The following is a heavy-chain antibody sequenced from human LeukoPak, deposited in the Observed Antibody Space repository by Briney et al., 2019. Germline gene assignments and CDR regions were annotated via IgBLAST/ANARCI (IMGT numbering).Heavy chain of an antibody. D-gene: IGHD3-22*01. CDR2: ISYDGSNK. Sequence: AGGSLRHSCAASGFTFSSYAMHWVRQAPGKGLEWVAVISYDGSNKYYADSVKGRFTISRDNSKNTLYLQMNSLRAEDTAVYYCARELEYYYDSSGYLYYWGQGTLVTVSS. CDR3: ARELEYYYDSSGYLYY. CDR1: GFTFSSYA. J-gene: IGHJ4*02. V-gene: IGHV3-30-3*01.